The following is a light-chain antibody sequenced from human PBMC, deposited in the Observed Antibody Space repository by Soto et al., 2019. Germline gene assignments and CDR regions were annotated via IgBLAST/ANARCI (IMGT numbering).Light chain of an antibody. CDR1: QGISSY. CDR2: AAS. CDR3: QQYYSYPQT. V-gene: IGKV1-8*01. J-gene: IGKJ1*01. Sequence: AIPMTQSPSSLSASTGDRVTITCLASQGISSYLDWYQQKPGKAPKLLIYAASTLQSGVPSRFSGSGSGTDFTLTISCLQSEDFATYYCQQYYSYPQTFGQGTKVEIK.